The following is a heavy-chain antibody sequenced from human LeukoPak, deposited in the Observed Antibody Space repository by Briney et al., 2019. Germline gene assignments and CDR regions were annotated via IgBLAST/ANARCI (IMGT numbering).Heavy chain of an antibody. CDR2: ISGSGGST. CDR3: ARGGVDYYGSGTYYLMYYFDY. J-gene: IGHJ4*02. D-gene: IGHD3-10*01. Sequence: GGSLRLSCAASGFALSSYGMSWVRQAPGKGLEWVSAISGSGGSTYYADSVKGRFTISRDDPHNTLYLQMNSLRAEDTAVYFCARGGVDYYGSGTYYLMYYFDYWGQGALVTVSS. CDR1: GFALSSYG. V-gene: IGHV3-23*01.